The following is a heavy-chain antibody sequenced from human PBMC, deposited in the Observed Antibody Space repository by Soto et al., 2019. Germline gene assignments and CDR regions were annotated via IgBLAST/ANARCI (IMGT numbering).Heavy chain of an antibody. CDR1: GASISSGDYF. CDR2: IYYSGST. J-gene: IGHJ4*02. Sequence: SETLSLTCTVSGASISSGDYFWSWVRQPPGKGLESIGDIYYSGSTYYNPSLKSRVTISVDTSKNQFSLKLNSVTAADTAVYYCVTNPFCIGTSCYRRGYFDYWGQGTLVTVSS. V-gene: IGHV4-30-4*08. CDR3: VTNPFCIGTSCYRRGYFDY. D-gene: IGHD2-2*02.